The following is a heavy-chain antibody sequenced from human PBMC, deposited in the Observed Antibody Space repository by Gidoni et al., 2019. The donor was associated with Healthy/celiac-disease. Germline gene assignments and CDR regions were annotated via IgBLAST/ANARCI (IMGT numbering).Heavy chain of an antibody. Sequence: QVQLVQSGAEVKKPGSSVKVSCKASGGPFSRYAISWVRQAPGQGLEWMGGIIPIFGTANYAQKFQGRVTITADESTSTAYMELSSLRSEDTAVYYCARDRVVPAAIPYDAFDIWGQGTMVTVSS. CDR3: ARDRVVPAAIPYDAFDI. CDR2: IIPIFGTA. D-gene: IGHD2-2*02. J-gene: IGHJ3*02. CDR1: GGPFSRYA. V-gene: IGHV1-69*19.